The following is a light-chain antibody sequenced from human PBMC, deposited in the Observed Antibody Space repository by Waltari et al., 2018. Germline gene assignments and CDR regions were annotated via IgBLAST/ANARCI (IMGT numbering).Light chain of an antibody. Sequence: QSVLTQPPSVSGAPGQRVTISCTGSSSNIGAGFDVHWYQQLPGTAPKLLIFGNNNRPSGVPDRFAGSKSGTSASLAITGLQAEYEADYYCQSYDSSLFVVFGGGTKLTVL. J-gene: IGLJ2*01. CDR2: GNN. CDR1: SSNIGAGFD. V-gene: IGLV1-40*01. CDR3: QSYDSSLFVV.